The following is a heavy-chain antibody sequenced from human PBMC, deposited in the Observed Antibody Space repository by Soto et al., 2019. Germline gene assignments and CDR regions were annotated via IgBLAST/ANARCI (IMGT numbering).Heavy chain of an antibody. CDR1: GYTFTSYG. CDR3: ARDERYSSSWYYDY. V-gene: IGHV1-18*01. Sequence: ASVKVSCKASGYTFTSYGISWVRQAPGQGLEWMGWISAYNGNTNYAQKLQGRVTMTTDTSTSTAYMELRSLRSDDTAVYYCARDERYSSSWYYDYWRQGTLVTVSS. J-gene: IGHJ4*02. CDR2: ISAYNGNT. D-gene: IGHD6-13*01.